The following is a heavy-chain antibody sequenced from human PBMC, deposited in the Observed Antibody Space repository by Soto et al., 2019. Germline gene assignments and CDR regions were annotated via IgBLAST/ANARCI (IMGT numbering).Heavy chain of an antibody. CDR3: CFAPNWTYHLTRD. V-gene: IGHV1-69*13. D-gene: IGHD2-2*01. Sequence: GXAVKVSFQASGGMFCSSAINWGRQARGQGLEWMGGIVPMNGSPKYAQEFLVRVTISADASATTDYMDLSGLKSEDTAAYYCCFAPNWTYHLTRDWGRGTQVTVSS. CDR2: IVPMNGSP. J-gene: IGHJ4*02. CDR1: GGMFCSSA.